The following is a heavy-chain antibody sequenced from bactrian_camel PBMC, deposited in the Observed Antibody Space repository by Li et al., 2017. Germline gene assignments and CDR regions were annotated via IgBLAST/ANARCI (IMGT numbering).Heavy chain of an antibody. CDR2: IYTGGGST. Sequence: QVQLVESGGGSVQAGGSLRLSCAASGFTFVNNWMHWVRQAPGKGLEMVSSIYTGGGSTTSVDSVKGRFTISRDNAKNTLYLQMNSLKSEDTALYYCATAEGSWYGQYKYWGQGTQVTVS. J-gene: IGHJ4*01. D-gene: IGHD6*01. V-gene: IGHV3S1*01. CDR3: ATAEGSWYGQYKY. CDR1: GFTFVNNW.